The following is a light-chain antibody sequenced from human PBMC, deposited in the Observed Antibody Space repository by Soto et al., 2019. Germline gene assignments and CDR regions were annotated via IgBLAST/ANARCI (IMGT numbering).Light chain of an antibody. CDR3: IQDNSYPRA. CDR2: KAS. V-gene: IGKV1-5*03. CDR1: QTISSW. J-gene: IGKJ1*01. Sequence: DIQMTQSPSTLSGSVGDRVTITCRASQTISSWLAWYQQKPGKAPKLLIYKASTLKSGVPSRFSGSGSGTDFTLTSRSPRPEDVAAYYCIQDNSYPRACGQKTKVAIK.